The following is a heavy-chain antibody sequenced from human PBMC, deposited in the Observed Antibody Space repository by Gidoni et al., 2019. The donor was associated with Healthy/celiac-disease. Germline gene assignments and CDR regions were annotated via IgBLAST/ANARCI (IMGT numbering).Heavy chain of an antibody. CDR3: AGTDIVVVPAAIYSYYYGMDV. J-gene: IGHJ6*02. Sequence: QVQLVQSGAEVKKPGASGKVSCKASGYTFTGYYMNWVRQAPGQGLEWMGWINPISGGTNYAQKFQGRVTMTRDTSISTAYMELSRLRSDDTAVYYCAGTDIVVVPAAIYSYYYGMDVWGQGTTVTVSS. D-gene: IGHD2-2*02. CDR1: GYTFTGYY. CDR2: INPISGGT. V-gene: IGHV1-2*02.